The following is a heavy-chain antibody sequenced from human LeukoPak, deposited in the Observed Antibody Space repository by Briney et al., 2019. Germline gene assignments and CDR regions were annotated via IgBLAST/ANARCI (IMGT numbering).Heavy chain of an antibody. V-gene: IGHV4-30-4*01. D-gene: IGHD2/OR15-2a*01. CDR2: IYYSGST. CDR1: GGSLSSGDYY. J-gene: IGHJ4*02. CDR3: ARVNRRYFDY. Sequence: SETLSLTCTVSGGSLSSGDYYWSWIRQPPGTGLEWIGYIYYSGSTYYNPSLKSRVTISVDTSKNQFSLKLSSVTAADTAVYYCARVNRRYFDYWGQGTLVTVSS.